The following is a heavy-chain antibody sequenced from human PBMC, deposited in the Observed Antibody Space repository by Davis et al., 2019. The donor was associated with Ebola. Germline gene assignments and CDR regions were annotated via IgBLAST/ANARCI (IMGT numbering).Heavy chain of an antibody. CDR1: GGTFSSYA. Sequence: ASVKVSCKASGGTFSSYAISWVRQAPGQGLEWMGWINAGNGNTKYSQKFQGRVTITRDTSASTAYMELSSLRSEDTAVYYCARDQSIFGVVIKTFDYWGQGTLVTVSS. J-gene: IGHJ4*02. CDR2: INAGNGNT. CDR3: ARDQSIFGVVIKTFDY. V-gene: IGHV1-3*01. D-gene: IGHD3-3*01.